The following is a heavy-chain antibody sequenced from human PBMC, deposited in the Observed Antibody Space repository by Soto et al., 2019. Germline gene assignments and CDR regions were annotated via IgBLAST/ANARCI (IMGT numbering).Heavy chain of an antibody. CDR1: GDSVSSNSAA. CDR3: ARDHEQWLVREGVSYYYGMDV. J-gene: IGHJ6*02. V-gene: IGHV6-1*01. Sequence: PSQTLSLTCAISGDSVSSNSAAWNWIRQSPSRGLEWLGRTYYRSKWYNDYAVSVKSRITINPDTSKNQFSLQLNSVTPEDTAVYHCARDHEQWLVREGVSYYYGMDVWGQGTQVTVSS. CDR2: TYYRSKWYN. D-gene: IGHD6-19*01.